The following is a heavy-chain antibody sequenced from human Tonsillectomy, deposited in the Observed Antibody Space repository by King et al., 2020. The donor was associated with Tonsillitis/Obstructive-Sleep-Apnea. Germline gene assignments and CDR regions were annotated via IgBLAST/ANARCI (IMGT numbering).Heavy chain of an antibody. CDR3: AKGTPAEPEDLFDP. Sequence: VQLVESGGGLVQPGGSLRLSCAASGFSFDDYAMHWVRLAPGKGLEWVSGISWNSVSIEYADSVQGRFTISRDNDKNSLYLQMNSLSPEDTALYYCAKGTPAEPEDLFDPWGQGTLVTVSS. J-gene: IGHJ5*02. CDR1: GFSFDDYA. V-gene: IGHV3-9*01. D-gene: IGHD6-13*01. CDR2: ISWNSVSI.